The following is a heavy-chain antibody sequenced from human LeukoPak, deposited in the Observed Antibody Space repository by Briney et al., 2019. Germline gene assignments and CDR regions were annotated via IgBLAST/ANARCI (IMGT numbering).Heavy chain of an antibody. Sequence: PSETLSLTCAVYGGSFSGYYWSWIRQPPGKGLEWIGEINHSGSTNYNPSLKSRVTISVGTSKNQFSLKLSSVTAADTAVYYCARGVAAAGKSNWFDPWGQGTLVTVSS. D-gene: IGHD6-13*01. J-gene: IGHJ5*02. CDR2: INHSGST. CDR1: GGSFSGYY. V-gene: IGHV4-34*01. CDR3: ARGVAAAGKSNWFDP.